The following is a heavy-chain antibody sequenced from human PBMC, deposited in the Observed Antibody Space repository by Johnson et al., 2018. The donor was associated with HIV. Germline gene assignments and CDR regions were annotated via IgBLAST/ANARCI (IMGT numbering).Heavy chain of an antibody. V-gene: IGHV3-NL1*01. CDR3: AKDYEWFGEFVDAFDI. Sequence: QVQLVESGGGVVQPGGSLRLSCVASGFTFSSYGMHWVRQAPGKGLEWVSGVNWNGGSAGYADSVTGRFTISRDNAKNTLYLQMNSLRAEDTAVYYCAKDYEWFGEFVDAFDIWGQGTMVTVSS. CDR1: GFTFSSYG. J-gene: IGHJ3*02. CDR2: VNWNGGSA. D-gene: IGHD3-10*01.